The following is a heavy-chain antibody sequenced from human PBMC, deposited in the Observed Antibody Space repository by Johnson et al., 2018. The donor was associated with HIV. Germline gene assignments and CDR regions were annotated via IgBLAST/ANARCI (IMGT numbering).Heavy chain of an antibody. J-gene: IGHJ3*02. Sequence: VQLVESGGGLVQPGGSLKLSCAASAFTFSSYEMNWVRQAPGKGLEWVSYISSRATTIYYADPVKGRFTISRDNAKNSLYLQMNSLRAEDTAVYYCARFPPGGNYYFDIWGQGTMVTVSS. CDR3: ARFPPGGNYYFDI. V-gene: IGHV3-48*03. CDR1: AFTFSSYE. CDR2: ISSRATTI. D-gene: IGHD1-26*01.